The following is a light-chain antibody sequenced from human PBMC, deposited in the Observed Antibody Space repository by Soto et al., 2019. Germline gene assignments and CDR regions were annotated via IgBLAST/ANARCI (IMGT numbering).Light chain of an antibody. V-gene: IGKV3-20*01. J-gene: IGKJ5*01. Sequence: EIFLTQSPDTLSLSPGERATLSFRAIQCFTNYIAGYQQRPGQAPRLLIYDASNRATGVPDRFSGSGSGTDFSLTISRLEPEDFAVYHCQQYSSSPRTFGQGTRLEIK. CDR2: DAS. CDR1: QCFTNY. CDR3: QQYSSSPRT.